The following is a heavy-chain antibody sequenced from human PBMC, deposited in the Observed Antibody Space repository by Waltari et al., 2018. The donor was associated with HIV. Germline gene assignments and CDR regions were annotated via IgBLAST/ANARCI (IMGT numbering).Heavy chain of an antibody. J-gene: IGHJ4*02. V-gene: IGHV4-39*01. Sequence: QLHLQESGPGLVKPSETLALTCTVSGGSITRNDLSWAWIRQPPGKGLEWIGLMYNSGTTDYNPSLKSRVSMSRDTSKNRFSLRLHSVTAADTAIYYCARRGDGFNQHARLDHWGPGTLVTVSS. CDR3: ARRGDGFNQHARLDH. D-gene: IGHD2-2*01. CDR1: GGSITRNDLS. CDR2: MYNSGTT.